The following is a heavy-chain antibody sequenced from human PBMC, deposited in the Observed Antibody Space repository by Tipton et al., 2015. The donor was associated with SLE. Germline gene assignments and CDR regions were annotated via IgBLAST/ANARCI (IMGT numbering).Heavy chain of an antibody. CDR3: ARGRLGDSQHHFDY. Sequence: TLSLTCTVSGGSISGSPYYWAWIRQPPGKGLEWIGSIYYSGSTYHNPSLKSRVTISVDTSKNQFSLRLRFVTAADTAVYYCARGRLGDSQHHFDYWGQGTLVTVSS. V-gene: IGHV4-39*07. CDR1: GGSISGSPYY. D-gene: IGHD1-26*01. J-gene: IGHJ4*02. CDR2: IYYSGST.